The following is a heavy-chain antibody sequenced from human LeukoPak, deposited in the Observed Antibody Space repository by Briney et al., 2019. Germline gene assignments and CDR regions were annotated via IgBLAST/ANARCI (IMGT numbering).Heavy chain of an antibody. Sequence: ASVKVSCKASGYTFTSYGISWVRQAPGQGLEWMGWISAYNGNTKYAQKLQGRVTMTTDTSTSTAYMELRSLRSDDTAVYYCAREPAAQIASNWFDPWGQGTLVTVSS. CDR3: AREPAAQIASNWFDP. J-gene: IGHJ5*02. D-gene: IGHD6-13*01. V-gene: IGHV1-18*01. CDR1: GYTFTSYG. CDR2: ISAYNGNT.